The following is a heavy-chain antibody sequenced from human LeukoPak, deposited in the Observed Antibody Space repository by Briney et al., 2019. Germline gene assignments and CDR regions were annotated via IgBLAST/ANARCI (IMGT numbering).Heavy chain of an antibody. Sequence: SVKLSRKPSGGTFSRYAISWVGQAPGPGLEWMGGIIPIFGTANYAQKFQGRVTITTYESTSTPYMDLSTLRSEDRAVYYCAVGSSSSFVNYMDVWGKGTTVTVSS. D-gene: IGHD6-6*01. J-gene: IGHJ6*03. CDR2: IIPIFGTA. CDR1: GGTFSRYA. CDR3: AVGSSSSFVNYMDV. V-gene: IGHV1-69*05.